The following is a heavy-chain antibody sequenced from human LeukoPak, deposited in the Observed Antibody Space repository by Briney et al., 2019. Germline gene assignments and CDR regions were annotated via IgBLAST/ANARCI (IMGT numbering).Heavy chain of an antibody. J-gene: IGHJ4*02. CDR2: ISYDGSNK. Sequence: PGGSLRLSCAASGFTFSSYAMHWVPQAPGKGLEWVAVISYDGSNKYYADSVKGRFTISRDNSKDTLYLQMNSLRAEDTAVYYCARDSGSQYFDYWGQGTLVSVSS. V-gene: IGHV3-30*01. D-gene: IGHD1-26*01. CDR1: GFTFSSYA. CDR3: ARDSGSQYFDY.